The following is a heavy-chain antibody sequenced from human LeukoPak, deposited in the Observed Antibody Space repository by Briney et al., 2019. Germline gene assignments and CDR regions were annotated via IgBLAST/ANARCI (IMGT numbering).Heavy chain of an antibody. J-gene: IGHJ5*02. D-gene: IGHD2-2*01. Sequence: ASVKVPCKASGYTFTSYYIHWVRQAPGEGLEWMGIINPSGGSTSYAQKFQGRVTMTRDMSTSTVYMELSSLRSEDTAVYYCARLFTPRYCSTTSCYWKGWFDPWGQGTLVTVSS. CDR2: INPSGGST. V-gene: IGHV1-46*01. CDR1: GYTFTSYY. CDR3: ARLFTPRYCSTTSCYWKGWFDP.